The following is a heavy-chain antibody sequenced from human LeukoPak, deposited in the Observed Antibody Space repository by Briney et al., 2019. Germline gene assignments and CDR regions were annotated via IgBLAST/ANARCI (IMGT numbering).Heavy chain of an antibody. CDR1: GFTVSSNY. J-gene: IGHJ4*02. CDR2: IYSGGST. D-gene: IGHD3-3*01. Sequence: GGSLRLSCAASGFTVSSNYMSWVRQAPGKGLEWVSVIYSGGSTYYADSVKGRFTISRDNSKNTLYLQMNSLRAEDTAVYYCARVRITIFGVDYWGQGTLVTVSS. V-gene: IGHV3-66*01. CDR3: ARVRITIFGVDY.